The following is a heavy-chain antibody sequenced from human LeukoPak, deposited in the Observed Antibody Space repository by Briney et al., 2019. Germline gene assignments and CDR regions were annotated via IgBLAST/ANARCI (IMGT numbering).Heavy chain of an antibody. Sequence: PGGSLRLSCAASGFTFSSYWMSWVRQAPGKGLEWVANIKQDGSEKYYVDSVKGRFTISRDNAKNSLYLQMNSLRAEDTAVYYCARDSPIPAATADHWGQGTLVTVSS. CDR3: ARDSPIPAATADH. D-gene: IGHD2-2*01. J-gene: IGHJ4*02. V-gene: IGHV3-7*01. CDR1: GFTFSSYW. CDR2: IKQDGSEK.